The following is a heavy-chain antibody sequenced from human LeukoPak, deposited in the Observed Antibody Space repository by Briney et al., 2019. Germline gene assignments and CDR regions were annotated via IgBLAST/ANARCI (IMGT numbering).Heavy chain of an antibody. J-gene: IGHJ3*02. CDR2: ISSSSSYI. D-gene: IGHD1-26*01. CDR3: ASQSIVGATGEAFDI. V-gene: IGHV3-21*01. CDR1: GFTFSNYS. Sequence: PGGSLRLSCAASGFTFSNYSMNWVRQAPGKGLEWVSSISSSSSYIYYADSVKGRFTISRDNAKNSLYLQMNSLRAEDTAVYYCASQSIVGATGEAFDIWGQGTMVTVSS.